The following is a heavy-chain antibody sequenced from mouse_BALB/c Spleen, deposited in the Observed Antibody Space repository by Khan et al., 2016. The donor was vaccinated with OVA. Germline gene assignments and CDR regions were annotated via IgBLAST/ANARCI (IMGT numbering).Heavy chain of an antibody. Sequence: QVQLQQPGAELVKPGASVKLSCKASGFTFTSYWMHWVKQRPGQGLEWIGEINPSNGRTNYNEKFKSKATLTVDKSSSTAYMQLSSPTTADSAVYDCARGITRDYWGQGTTLTVSS. D-gene: IGHD6-1*01. J-gene: IGHJ2*01. V-gene: IGHV1S81*02. CDR1: GFTFTSYW. CDR2: INPSNGRT. CDR3: ARGITRDY.